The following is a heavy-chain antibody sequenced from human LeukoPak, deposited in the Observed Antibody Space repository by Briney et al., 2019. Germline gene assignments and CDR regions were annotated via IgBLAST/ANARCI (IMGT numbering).Heavy chain of an antibody. CDR1: GFTFSDYY. CDR2: ISSCGSTI. V-gene: IGHV3-11*01. J-gene: IGHJ6*02. Sequence: PGGSLRLSCAASGFTFSDYYMSWIRQAPGKGLEWVSYISSCGSTIYYADSVKGRFTISRDNAKNSLYLQMNSLRAEDTAVYYCARAPPNYYYYYGMDVWGQGTTVTVSS. CDR3: ARAPPNYYYYYGMDV.